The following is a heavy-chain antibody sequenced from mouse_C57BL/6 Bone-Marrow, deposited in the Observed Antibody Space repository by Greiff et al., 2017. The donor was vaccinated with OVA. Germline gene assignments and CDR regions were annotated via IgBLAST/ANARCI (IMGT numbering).Heavy chain of an antibody. J-gene: IGHJ3*01. CDR3: ARAGQLSLFAY. Sequence: DVMLVESGGGLVKPGGSLKLSCAASGFTFSSYAMSWVRQTPEKRLEWVATISDGGSYTYYPDNVKGRFTISRDNAKNNLYLQMSHLKSEDTAMYYCARAGQLSLFAYWGQGTLVTVSA. D-gene: IGHD3-2*01. V-gene: IGHV5-4*03. CDR1: GFTFSSYA. CDR2: ISDGGSYT.